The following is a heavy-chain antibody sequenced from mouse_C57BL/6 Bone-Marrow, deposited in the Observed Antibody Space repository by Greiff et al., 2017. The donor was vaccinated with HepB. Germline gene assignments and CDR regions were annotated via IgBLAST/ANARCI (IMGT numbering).Heavy chain of an antibody. CDR3: ARPGSSWYAMDY. J-gene: IGHJ4*01. D-gene: IGHD1-1*01. V-gene: IGHV1-4*01. Sequence: LQESGAELARPGASVKMSCKASGYTFTSYTMHWVKQRPGQGLEWIGYINPSSGYTKYNQKFKDKATLTADKSSSTAYMQLSSLTSEDSAVYYCARPGSSWYAMDYWGQGTSVTVSS. CDR1: GYTFTSYT. CDR2: INPSSGYT.